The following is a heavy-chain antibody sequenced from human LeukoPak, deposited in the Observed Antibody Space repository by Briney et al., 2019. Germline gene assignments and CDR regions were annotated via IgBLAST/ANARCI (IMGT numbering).Heavy chain of an antibody. D-gene: IGHD6-19*01. CDR2: LSDRGDNT. CDR3: AKLVAGISNY. CDR1: GFTFSTYA. Sequence: GGSLRLSCVVSGFTFSTYAMSWVRQAPGEGLEWVSGLSDRGDNTIYADSVKGRFTISRDNSKNTMFLQMNSLRAEDTAVYYCAKLVAGISNYWGQGTLVTVS. J-gene: IGHJ4*02. V-gene: IGHV3-23*01.